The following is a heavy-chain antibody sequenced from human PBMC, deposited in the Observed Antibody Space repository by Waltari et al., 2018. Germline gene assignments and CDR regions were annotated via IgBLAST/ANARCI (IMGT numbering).Heavy chain of an antibody. D-gene: IGHD6-13*01. CDR1: GNTYNLYA. Sequence: QVQLVQSGSELKKPGASVNIPCKASGNTYNLYAINWVRQAPGQGLEWMGWINTNTGHPSHAQGFTRRFVFPFDTSVNTAFLQINSLKADDTAMYYCATVLGAAPATRVTWGQGTLVTVSS. J-gene: IGHJ4*02. CDR3: ATVLGAAPATRVT. CDR2: INTNTGHP. V-gene: IGHV7-4-1*02.